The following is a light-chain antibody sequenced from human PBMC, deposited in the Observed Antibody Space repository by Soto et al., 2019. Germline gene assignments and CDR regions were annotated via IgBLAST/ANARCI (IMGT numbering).Light chain of an antibody. J-gene: IGKJ5*01. CDR1: QSVNHN. V-gene: IGKV3D-15*01. CDR3: MQSTQLPPT. Sequence: DRLMSQSPDTLSASQGERVSLSCRASQSVNHNLAWYQQKPGQAPRLLIYDASNRATGIPARFSGSGSGTDFTLEISRVETDDVGIYYCMQSTQLPPTFGQGTRLEIK. CDR2: DAS.